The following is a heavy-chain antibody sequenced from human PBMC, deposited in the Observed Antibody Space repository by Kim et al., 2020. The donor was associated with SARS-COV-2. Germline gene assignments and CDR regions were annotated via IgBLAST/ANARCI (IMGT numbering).Heavy chain of an antibody. CDR3: AKEGEMITFGGAIDY. D-gene: IGHD3-16*01. J-gene: IGHJ4*02. V-gene: IGHV3-23*01. Sequence: DSVKGRLTISRDNSKNTLYLQMNSLRAEDTAVYYCAKEGEMITFGGAIDYWGQGTLVTVSS.